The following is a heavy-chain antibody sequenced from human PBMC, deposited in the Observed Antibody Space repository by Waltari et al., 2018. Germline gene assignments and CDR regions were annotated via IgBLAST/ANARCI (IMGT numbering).Heavy chain of an antibody. D-gene: IGHD6-13*01. V-gene: IGHV3-66*01. CDR2: IYSGGGT. CDR3: ARDRQYSSSWGAFDI. Sequence: EVQLVESGGGLVQPGGSLRLSCAASGFTVSSKYMSWVRQAPGKGLEWVSLIYSGGGTYYADSVKGRFTISRDNAKNSLYLQMNSLRAEDTAVYYCARDRQYSSSWGAFDIWGQGTMVTVSS. J-gene: IGHJ3*02. CDR1: GFTVSSKY.